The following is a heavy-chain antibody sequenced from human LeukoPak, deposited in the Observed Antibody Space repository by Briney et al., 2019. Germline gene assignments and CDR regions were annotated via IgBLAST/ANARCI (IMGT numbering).Heavy chain of an antibody. V-gene: IGHV4-59*01. J-gene: IGHJ4*02. D-gene: IGHD6-19*01. CDR2: NSYSGNT. CDR3: ARAGSGWSLDY. CDR1: GGPLSTYY. Sequence: SETLSLTCTVSGGPLSTYYWTWLRQPPGKGLEWIGYNSYSGNTNYNPSLKSRVTISVDMSKNLFSLKLSSLTAADTAVHYCARAGSGWSLDYWGQGTLVTVSS.